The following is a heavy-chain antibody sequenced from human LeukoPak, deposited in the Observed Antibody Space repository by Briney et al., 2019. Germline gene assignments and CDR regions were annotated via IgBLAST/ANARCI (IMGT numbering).Heavy chain of an antibody. CDR3: ARAGLLFYFDY. Sequence: GGSLRLPCTASGFIFDNYEMNWVRQPPGKGLEWVAYMSSSGSTTYYAASVKGRFTISRDNARDSLFLQMNSLRVEDTAIYYCARAGLLFYFDYWGQGALVTVSS. CDR2: MSSSGSTT. V-gene: IGHV3-48*03. D-gene: IGHD2/OR15-2a*01. J-gene: IGHJ4*02. CDR1: GFIFDNYE.